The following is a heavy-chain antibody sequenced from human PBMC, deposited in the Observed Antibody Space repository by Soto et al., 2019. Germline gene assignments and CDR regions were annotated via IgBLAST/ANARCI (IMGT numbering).Heavy chain of an antibody. CDR2: IIPIFGTA. CDR3: ARASLGQWLVHVYYYGMDV. V-gene: IGHV1-69*01. D-gene: IGHD6-19*01. J-gene: IGHJ6*02. Sequence: QVQLVQSGAEVKKPGSSVKVSCKASGGTFSSYAISWVRQAPGQGLEWMGGIIPIFGTANYAQKFQGRVTITADEATSTAYMELSSLRSEDTAVYYCARASLGQWLVHVYYYGMDVWGQGTTVTVSS. CDR1: GGTFSSYA.